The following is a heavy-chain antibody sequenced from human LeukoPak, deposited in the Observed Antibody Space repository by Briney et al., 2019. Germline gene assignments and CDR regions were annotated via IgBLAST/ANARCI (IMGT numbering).Heavy chain of an antibody. CDR3: GRAKALLYYYYGMDV. Sequence: PSQTLSLTCTVSGGSISSGDYYWSWIRPPPGKGLEWIGYIYYSGSTYYNPSLKSRVTISVDTSKNQFSLKLSSVTAADTAVYYCGRAKALLYYYYGMDVWGKGTTVTVSS. J-gene: IGHJ6*04. CDR1: GGSISSGDYY. V-gene: IGHV4-30-4*01. CDR2: IYYSGST. D-gene: IGHD2-15*01.